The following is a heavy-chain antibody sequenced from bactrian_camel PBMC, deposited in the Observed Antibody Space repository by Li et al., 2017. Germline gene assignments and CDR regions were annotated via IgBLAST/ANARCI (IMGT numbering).Heavy chain of an antibody. Sequence: QLVESGGGLVQPGGSLRLSCTASGFTFSTSSMYWVRQAPGKGLEWVSTIDSGGGPASDADWVKGRFAASRDNAKNTVYLQMNSLKTEDTAMYYCSRGGLNWPYYGMDYWGEGTQVTVS. CDR2: IDSGGGPA. V-gene: IGHV3S25*01. D-gene: IGHD8*01. CDR1: GFTFSTSS. J-gene: IGHJ7*01.